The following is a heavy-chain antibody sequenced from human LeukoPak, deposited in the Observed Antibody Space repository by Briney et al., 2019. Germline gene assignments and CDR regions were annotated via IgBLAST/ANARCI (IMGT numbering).Heavy chain of an antibody. V-gene: IGHV4-59*01. CDR2: ISYTGST. J-gene: IGHJ5*02. CDR1: GGSISPYF. CDR3: ARDDYRGVTNFDP. Sequence: PSETLSLTCTVAGGSISPYFWSWIRQPPGKGLEWIGYISYTGSTNYNPSLKSRVTISVDTSKNQFSLQLTSVTAADTAVYYCARDDYRGVTNFDPWGQGTLVTVSS. D-gene: IGHD3-10*01.